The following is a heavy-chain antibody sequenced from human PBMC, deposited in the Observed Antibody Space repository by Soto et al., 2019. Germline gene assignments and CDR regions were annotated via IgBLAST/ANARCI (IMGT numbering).Heavy chain of an antibody. Sequence: EVQLVESGGGLVQPGGSLRLSCAASGFTFSSYWMSWVRQAPGKGLEWVANIKQDGSEKYYVDSVKGLFTISRDNAKNSLYLQMNSLRAEDTAVYYCAREGDYYYYYYMDVWGKGTTVTVSS. CDR3: AREGDYYYYYYMDV. CDR2: IKQDGSEK. CDR1: GFTFSSYW. D-gene: IGHD2-21*02. V-gene: IGHV3-7*01. J-gene: IGHJ6*03.